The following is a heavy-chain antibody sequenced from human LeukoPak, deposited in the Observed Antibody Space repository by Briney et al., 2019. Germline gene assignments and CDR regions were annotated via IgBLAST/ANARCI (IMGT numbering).Heavy chain of an antibody. D-gene: IGHD4-17*01. J-gene: IGHJ4*02. V-gene: IGHV3-23*01. Sequence: PGGSLRLSCAASGFTFSSYAMSWVRQAPGKGLEWVSAISGSGDSTYYADSVKGRFTFSRDNSKNTLYLQMNSLRAEDTAVYYCARDSYGDFSFDYWGRGTLVTVSS. CDR3: ARDSYGDFSFDY. CDR2: ISGSGDST. CDR1: GFTFSSYA.